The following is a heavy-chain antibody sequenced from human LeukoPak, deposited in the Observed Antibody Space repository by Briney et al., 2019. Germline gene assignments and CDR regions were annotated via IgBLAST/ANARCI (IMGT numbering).Heavy chain of an antibody. CDR3: ARGQRAYYYDSSGYSDAFDI. J-gene: IGHJ3*02. D-gene: IGHD3-22*01. CDR2: MNPNSGNT. V-gene: IGHV1-8*01. Sequence: GASVEVSCKASGYTFTSYDINWVRQATGQGREWMGWMNPNSGNTGYAQKFQGRVTMTRNTSISTAYMELSGLRSEDTAVYYCARGQRAYYYDSSGYSDAFDIWVQATMVTDSS. CDR1: GYTFTSYD.